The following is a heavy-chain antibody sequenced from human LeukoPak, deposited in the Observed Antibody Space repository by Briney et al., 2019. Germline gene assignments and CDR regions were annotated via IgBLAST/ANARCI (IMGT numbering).Heavy chain of an antibody. Sequence: ASVKVSCKASGYTFTSYDINWVRQATGQGLEWMGWMNPNSGNTGYAQKFQGRVTMTRNTSISTAYMELSSLRSEDTAVYYCAREFTYYDLWSGYYKSRFDYWGQGTLVTVSS. D-gene: IGHD3-3*01. CDR1: GYTFTSYD. CDR3: AREFTYYDLWSGYYKSRFDY. CDR2: MNPNSGNT. J-gene: IGHJ4*02. V-gene: IGHV1-8*01.